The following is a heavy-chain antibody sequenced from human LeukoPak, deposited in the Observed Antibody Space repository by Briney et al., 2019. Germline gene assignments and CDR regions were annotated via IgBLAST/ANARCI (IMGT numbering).Heavy chain of an antibody. CDR3: ASSPIRGGDYFDY. D-gene: IGHD3-10*01. Sequence: SETLSLTCVVSGGSLSTNDYYWGWIRQPPGKGLEWIGKINHSGSTNYNPSLKSRVTISVDTSKNQFSLKLSSVTAADTAVYYCASSPIRGGDYFDYWGQGTLVTVSS. CDR1: GGSLSTNDYY. CDR2: INHSGST. V-gene: IGHV4-39*07. J-gene: IGHJ4*02.